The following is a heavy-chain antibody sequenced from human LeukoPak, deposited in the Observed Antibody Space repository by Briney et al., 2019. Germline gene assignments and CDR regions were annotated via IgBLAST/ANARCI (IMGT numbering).Heavy chain of an antibody. V-gene: IGHV1-69*04. CDR1: GGTFSSYA. CDR3: ARVRDPYYDSSGYLVY. J-gene: IGHJ4*02. D-gene: IGHD3-22*01. Sequence: GASVKVSCKASGGTFSSYAISWVRQAPGQGLEWMGRIIPIFGIANYAQKFQGRVTITADKSTSTAYMELSSLRSEDTAVYYCARVRDPYYDSSGYLVYWGQGTLSPSPQ. CDR2: IIPIFGIA.